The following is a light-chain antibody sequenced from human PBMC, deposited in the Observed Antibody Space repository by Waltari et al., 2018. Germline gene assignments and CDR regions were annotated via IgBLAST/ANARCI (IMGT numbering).Light chain of an antibody. CDR1: QSINTW. Sequence: DIQMTQPPSTLSASVGDRITITCRASQSINTWLAWYQKKPGKAPKLLNSKASSLHSDVPSRFSGSGFGTEFTLSISSLQPDDSATYGCQRYSGYPPTFGGGTKVEIK. V-gene: IGKV1-5*03. J-gene: IGKJ4*01. CDR2: KAS. CDR3: QRYSGYPPT.